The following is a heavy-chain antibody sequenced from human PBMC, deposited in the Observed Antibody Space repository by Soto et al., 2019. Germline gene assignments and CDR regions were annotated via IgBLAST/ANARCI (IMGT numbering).Heavy chain of an antibody. J-gene: IGHJ4*02. D-gene: IGHD2-15*01. V-gene: IGHV3-7*01. Sequence: EVQLVESGGGLVQPGGSLRLSCAASGFTFSSYWMSWVRQAPGKGLEWVANIKQDGSEKYYVDSVKGRFTISRDNAKNSLYLQMNSLRAEDTAVYYCAREWGGYCSGGSCYSTFDYWGQGTLVTVSS. CDR2: IKQDGSEK. CDR3: AREWGGYCSGGSCYSTFDY. CDR1: GFTFSSYW.